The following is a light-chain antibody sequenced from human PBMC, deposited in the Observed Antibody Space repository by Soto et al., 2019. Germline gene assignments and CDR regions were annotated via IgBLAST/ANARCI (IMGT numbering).Light chain of an antibody. J-gene: IGLJ1*01. CDR1: SSDVGGYRY. CDR2: EVS. CDR3: SSSGGSPTYV. Sequence: QSALTQPASVSGSPGQSITISCTGTSSDVGGYRYVSWYQQHPGKAPKLLIYEVSNRPSGVSNRFSGSKSGNTASLTISGVQAEDEADYYCSSSGGSPTYVFGTGTKLTVL. V-gene: IGLV2-14*01.